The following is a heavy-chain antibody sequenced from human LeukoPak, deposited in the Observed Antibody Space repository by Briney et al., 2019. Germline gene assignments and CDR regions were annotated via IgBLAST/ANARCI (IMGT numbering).Heavy chain of an antibody. CDR2: IYYSGST. V-gene: IGHV4-59*01. J-gene: IGHJ6*03. CDR1: GGSISSYY. CDR3: ARGSSSSGLYYYYYMDV. Sequence: SETLSLTCTVSGGSISSYYWSWIRQLPGKGLEWIGYIYYSGSTNYNPSLKSRVTISVDTSKNQFSLKLSSVTAADTAVYYCARGSSSSGLYYYYYMDVWGKGTTVTVSS. D-gene: IGHD6-6*01.